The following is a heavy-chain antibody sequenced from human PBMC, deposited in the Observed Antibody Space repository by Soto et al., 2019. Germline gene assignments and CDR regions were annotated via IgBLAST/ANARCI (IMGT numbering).Heavy chain of an antibody. Sequence: EVQLVETGGGWIQPGGSLRLSCAASGFTVSTTYMNWVRRAPGNGLEWVSVIYSGGKTYYADSVKGRFAISRDDSQNTLYLQRSGLRAEDSAVYSCARSREYCSSGSCYPSAMDVWGQGTTVTVSS. CDR3: ARSREYCSSGSCYPSAMDV. J-gene: IGHJ6*02. CDR1: GFTVSTTY. D-gene: IGHD2-15*01. V-gene: IGHV3-53*02. CDR2: IYSGGKT.